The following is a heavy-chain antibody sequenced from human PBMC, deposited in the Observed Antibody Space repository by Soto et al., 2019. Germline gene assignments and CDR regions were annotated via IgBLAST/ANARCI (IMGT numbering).Heavy chain of an antibody. CDR1: GYTFTSYG. CDR2: ISAYNGNT. Sequence: ASVKVSCKASGYTFTSYGISWVRQAPGQGLEWMGWISAYNGNTNYAQKLQGRVTMTTDTSTSTAYMELRSLRSDDTAVYYCASEGYCSGGSCYGAFDIWGQGTMVTVSS. CDR3: ASEGYCSGGSCYGAFDI. D-gene: IGHD2-15*01. J-gene: IGHJ3*02. V-gene: IGHV1-18*01.